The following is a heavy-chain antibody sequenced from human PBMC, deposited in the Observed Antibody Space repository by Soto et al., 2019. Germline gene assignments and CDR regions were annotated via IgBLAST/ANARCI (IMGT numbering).Heavy chain of an antibody. CDR1: GGSISSGGYY. CDR3: ARGDGELRYCHNGVCGGMDV. J-gene: IGHJ6*02. V-gene: IGHV4-31*03. D-gene: IGHD2-8*01. Sequence: SETLSLTCTVSGGSISSGGYYWSWIRQHPGKGLEWIGYIYYSGSTYYNPSLKSRVTISVDTSKNQFSLKLSSVTAADTAVYYCARGDGELRYCHNGVCGGMDVWGQGTTVTVSS. CDR2: IYYSGST.